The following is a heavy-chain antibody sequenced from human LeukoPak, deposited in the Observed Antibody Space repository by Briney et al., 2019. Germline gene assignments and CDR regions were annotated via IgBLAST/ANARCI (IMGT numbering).Heavy chain of an antibody. CDR3: ARGARLGYSYGYVAHY. CDR2: IIPIFGTA. V-gene: IGHV1-69*01. D-gene: IGHD5-18*01. Sequence: SVKVSCKASGGTFSSYAISWARQAPGQGLEWMGGIIPIFGTANYAQKFQGRVTITADESTSTAYMELSRLRSEDTAVYYCARGARLGYSYGYVAHYWGQGTLVTVSS. CDR1: GGTFSSYA. J-gene: IGHJ4*02.